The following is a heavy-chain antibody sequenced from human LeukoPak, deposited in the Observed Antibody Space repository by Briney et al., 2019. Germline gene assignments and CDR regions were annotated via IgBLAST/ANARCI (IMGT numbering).Heavy chain of an antibody. CDR1: GFTFSSYW. D-gene: IGHD3-10*01. J-gene: IGHJ4*02. CDR2: IKHDGSEK. Sequence: GGSLRLSCAASGFTFSSYWMTWVRQAPGKGLEWVANIKHDGSEKYYVDSVKGRFTISRDNAKNSLYLQMNSLRAEDTAVYYCARDRDPSNYYGSGNYYYYWGQGTLVTVSS. V-gene: IGHV3-7*01. CDR3: ARDRDPSNYYGSGNYYYY.